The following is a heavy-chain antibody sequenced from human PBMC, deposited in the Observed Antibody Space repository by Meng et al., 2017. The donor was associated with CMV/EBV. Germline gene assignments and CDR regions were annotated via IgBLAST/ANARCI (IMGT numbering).Heavy chain of an antibody. Sequence: SETLSLTCTVSGGSISSGNYYWSWIRQHPGKGLEWIGYIYNSGSTYYNPSLKSQLTISVDTSENQFSLKLTSVTAADTAVYYCAREPHPLIAIFRVATPGYGMDVWGQGTTVTVSS. CDR3: AREPHPLIAIFRVATPGYGMDV. V-gene: IGHV4-31*01. CDR2: IYNSGST. D-gene: IGHD3-3*01. J-gene: IGHJ6*02. CDR1: GGSISSGNYY.